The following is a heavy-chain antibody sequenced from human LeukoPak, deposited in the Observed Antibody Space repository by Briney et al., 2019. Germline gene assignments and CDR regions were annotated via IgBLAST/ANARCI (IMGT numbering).Heavy chain of an antibody. J-gene: IGHJ4*02. V-gene: IGHV4-59*08. Sequence: SETLSLTCAVYGGSISSYYWSWIRQPPGKGLEWIGYIFYSGNTIYNPSLRSRVTISADTSKNHFSLRLRSVTAADTAVYYCARLAAISGSDYPDDWGQGTLVTVSS. CDR3: ARLAAISGSDYPDD. D-gene: IGHD1-26*01. CDR1: GGSISSYY. CDR2: IFYSGNT.